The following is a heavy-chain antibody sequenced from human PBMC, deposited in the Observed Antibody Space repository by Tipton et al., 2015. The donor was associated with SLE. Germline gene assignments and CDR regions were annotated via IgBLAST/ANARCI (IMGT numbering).Heavy chain of an antibody. V-gene: IGHV4-59*11. J-gene: IGHJ6*02. CDR1: GGSISSHY. D-gene: IGHD6-19*01. CDR3: ARDGLSVAGTLDV. CDR2: IYYSGST. Sequence: TLSLTCTVSGGSISSHYWSWIRQPPGKGLEWIGYIYYSGSTNYNPSLKSRVTLSVDTSKNQFSLKLSSVTAADTAVYYCARDGLSVAGTLDVWGQGTTVTVSS.